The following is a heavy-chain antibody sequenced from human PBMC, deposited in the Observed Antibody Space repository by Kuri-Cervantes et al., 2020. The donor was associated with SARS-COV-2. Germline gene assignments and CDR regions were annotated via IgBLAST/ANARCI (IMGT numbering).Heavy chain of an antibody. V-gene: IGHV5-51*01. CDR1: GYSFTRYW. J-gene: IGHJ3*02. CDR3: ARSAAPNAFDI. CDR2: IYPGDSDT. D-gene: IGHD6-25*01. Sequence: KVSCKGSGYSFTRYWIGWVRQMPGKGLEWMGIIYPGDSDTRYSPSFQGQVTISADKSISTAYLQWSSLKASGTAMYYCARSAAPNAFDIWGQGTMVTVSS.